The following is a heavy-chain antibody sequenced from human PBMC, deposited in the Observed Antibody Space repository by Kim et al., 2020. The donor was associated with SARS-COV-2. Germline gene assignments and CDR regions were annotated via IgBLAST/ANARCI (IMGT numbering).Heavy chain of an antibody. CDR2: IRGDGGST. Sequence: GGSLRLSCAASGFTFEDYAMHWVRKAQGKGLEWVSLIRGDGGSTYDAYSVKGRVTITRDNSKNSLYLQMNSLRTENTALYYCAKDFSPSLVPSSIPFGYWGQGTLVTVSS. CDR1: GFTFEDYA. V-gene: IGHV3-43*02. J-gene: IGHJ4*02. CDR3: AKDFSPSLVPSSIPFGY. D-gene: IGHD2-2*01.